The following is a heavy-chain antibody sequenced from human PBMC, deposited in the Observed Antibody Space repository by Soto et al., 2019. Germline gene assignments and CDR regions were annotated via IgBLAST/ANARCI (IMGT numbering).Heavy chain of an antibody. CDR2: IIPIFGTA. CDR3: ARDLYRGRFPYYDFWSGYSYGMDV. CDR1: GGTFSSYA. V-gene: IGHV1-69*01. J-gene: IGHJ6*02. Sequence: QVQLVQSGAEVKKPGSSVKVSCKASGGTFSSYAISWVRQAPGQGLEWMGGIIPIFGTANYAQKFQGRVTITADESTSTAYMELSSLRSEDTAVYYCARDLYRGRFPYYDFWSGYSYGMDVWGQGTTVTVSS. D-gene: IGHD3-3*01.